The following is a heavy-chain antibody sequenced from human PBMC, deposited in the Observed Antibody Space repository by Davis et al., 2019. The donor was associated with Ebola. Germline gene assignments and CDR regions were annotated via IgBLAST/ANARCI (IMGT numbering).Heavy chain of an antibody. CDR2: IIPILGIA. J-gene: IGHJ5*02. CDR1: GGTFSSYA. CDR3: ARNLGYCSGGSCYSSHLWFDP. D-gene: IGHD2-15*01. V-gene: IGHV1-69*04. Sequence: SVKVSCKASGGTFSSYAISWVRQAPGQGLEWMGRIIPILGIANYAQKFQGRVTITADKSTSTAYMELSSLRSEDTAVYYCARNLGYCSGGSCYSSHLWFDPWGQGTLVTVSS.